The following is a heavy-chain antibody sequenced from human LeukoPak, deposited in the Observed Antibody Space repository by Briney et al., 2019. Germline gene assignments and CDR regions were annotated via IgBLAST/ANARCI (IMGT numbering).Heavy chain of an antibody. V-gene: IGHV3-64D*09. CDR3: VKGRGVLTTVTAHYFDY. J-gene: IGHJ4*02. D-gene: IGHD4-11*01. Sequence: GGSLRLSCSASGFTFSSYAMHWVRQAPGKGLVYVSAISSNGGSRYYADSAKGRFTISRDNSKNTLSLQMSSLRAEDTAVYYCVKGRGVLTTVTAHYFDYWGQGTLVIVSS. CDR2: ISSNGGSR. CDR1: GFTFSSYA.